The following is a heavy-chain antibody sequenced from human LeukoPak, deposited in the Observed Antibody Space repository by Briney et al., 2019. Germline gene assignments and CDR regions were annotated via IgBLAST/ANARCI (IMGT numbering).Heavy chain of an antibody. CDR1: GGSISSSSYY. CDR2: IYYSGST. CDR3: ARGSLVGIAAL. J-gene: IGHJ4*02. V-gene: IGHV4-61*05. D-gene: IGHD6-13*01. Sequence: SETLSLTCTVSGGSISSSSYYWGWIRQPPGKGLEWIGYIYYSGSTNYNPSLKSRVTISVDTSKNQFSLKLSSVTAADTAVYYCARGSLVGIAALWGQGTLVTVSS.